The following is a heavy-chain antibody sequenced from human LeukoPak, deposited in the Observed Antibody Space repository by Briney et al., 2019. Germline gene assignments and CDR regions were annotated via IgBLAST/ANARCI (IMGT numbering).Heavy chain of an antibody. CDR3: ARVPELYGPLYFDY. CDR2: ISSNGGST. Sequence: GGSLRLSCAASGFTFSSYAMHWVRQAPGKGLEYVSAISSNGGSTYYANSVKGRFTISRDNSKNTLYLQMGSLRAEDMAVYYCARVPELYGPLYFDYWGQGTLVTVSS. V-gene: IGHV3-64*01. J-gene: IGHJ4*02. D-gene: IGHD2-15*01. CDR1: GFTFSSYA.